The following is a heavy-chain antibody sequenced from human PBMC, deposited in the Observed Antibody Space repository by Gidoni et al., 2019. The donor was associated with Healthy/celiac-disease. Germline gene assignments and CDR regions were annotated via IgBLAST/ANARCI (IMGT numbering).Heavy chain of an antibody. Sequence: GWIRQPPGKGLEWIGSIYYSGSTYYNPSLKSRVTISVDTSKNQFSLKLSSVTAADTAVYYCAQVAGTSYFDYWGQGTLVTVSS. J-gene: IGHJ4*02. D-gene: IGHD6-19*01. V-gene: IGHV4-39*01. CDR2: IYYSGST. CDR3: AQVAGTSYFDY.